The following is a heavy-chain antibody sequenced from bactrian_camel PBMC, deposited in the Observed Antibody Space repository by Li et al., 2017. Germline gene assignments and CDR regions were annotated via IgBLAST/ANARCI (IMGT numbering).Heavy chain of an antibody. V-gene: IGHV3S10*01. D-gene: IGHD1*01. Sequence: DVQLVESGGGSVQAGGSLRLSCAGSGYTYSRPCGSRFRQAVGKEREKVADIDRDGTTRYRDSVKGRFTISRDYADNTFYLQMNNLQPEDTGTYYCAADPRSKHEAVVSGTRCTFTSWGQGTQVTVS. CDR3: AADPRSKHEAVVSGTRCTFTS. CDR1: GYTYSRPC. J-gene: IGHJ4*01. CDR2: IDRDGTT.